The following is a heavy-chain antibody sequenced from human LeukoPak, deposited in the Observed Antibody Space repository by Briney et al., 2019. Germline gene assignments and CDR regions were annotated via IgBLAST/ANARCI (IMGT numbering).Heavy chain of an antibody. CDR1: GYTFTGYY. V-gene: IGHV1-2*02. CDR3: ARVAPVLWFGTSYFDY. Sequence: GASVKVSCKASGYTFTGYYMHWVRQAPGQGLEWMGWINPNSGGTNYAQKFQGRVTMTRDTSISTAYMELSRLRSDDTAVYYCARVAPVLWFGTSYFDYWGQGTLVTVSS. J-gene: IGHJ4*02. D-gene: IGHD3-10*01. CDR2: INPNSGGT.